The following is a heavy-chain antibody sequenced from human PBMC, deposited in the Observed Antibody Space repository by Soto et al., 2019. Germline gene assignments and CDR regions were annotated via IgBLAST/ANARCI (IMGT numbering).Heavy chain of an antibody. D-gene: IGHD3-3*01. V-gene: IGHV3-30*18. CDR3: AKGMSGHGSWSGYQTQSH. Sequence: QVQVVESGGGVVQPGRSLRLSCAASGFTFNSFDMHWVRQAPGRGLEWVAVISHDGSNRYNADSVKGRFTISRDNSKNTALLEVNSLRHEDAAVYYCAKGMSGHGSWSGYQTQSHWGQGTLVTVSS. J-gene: IGHJ4*02. CDR1: GFTFNSFD. CDR2: ISHDGSNR.